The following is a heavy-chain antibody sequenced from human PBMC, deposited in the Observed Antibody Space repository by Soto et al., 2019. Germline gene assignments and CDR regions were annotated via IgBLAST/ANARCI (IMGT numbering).Heavy chain of an antibody. CDR2: IKQDGSEK. J-gene: IGHJ4*02. D-gene: IGHD1-1*01. CDR3: ARDQNWKGAWYFDY. Sequence: EVPLVESGGGLVQPGGSLRLSCAASGFTFSSYWMSWVRQAPGKGLEWVANIKQDGSEKYYVDSVKGRFTISRDNAKNSLYLQMNSLRAEDTAVYYCARDQNWKGAWYFDYWGQGTLVTVSS. CDR1: GFTFSSYW. V-gene: IGHV3-7*03.